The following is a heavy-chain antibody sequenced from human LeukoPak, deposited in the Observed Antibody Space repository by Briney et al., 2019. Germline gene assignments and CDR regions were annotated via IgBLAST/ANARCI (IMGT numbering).Heavy chain of an antibody. Sequence: SETLSLTCAVYGGSFSGYYWSWIRQPPGKGLEWIGEINHSGSTNYNPSLKSRVTISVDTSKNQFSLKLSSVTAADTAVYYCARGNTYYYGSGSRTKPMDVRGKGTTVTVSS. CDR3: ARGNTYYYGSGSRTKPMDV. J-gene: IGHJ6*03. D-gene: IGHD3-10*01. V-gene: IGHV4-34*01. CDR2: INHSGST. CDR1: GGSFSGYY.